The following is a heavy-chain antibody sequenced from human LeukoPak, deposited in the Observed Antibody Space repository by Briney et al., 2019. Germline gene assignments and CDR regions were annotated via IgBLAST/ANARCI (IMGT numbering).Heavy chain of an antibody. CDR3: ARDLPQGVVN. V-gene: IGHV4-61*02. CDR1: GGSISSGSYY. D-gene: IGHD2-15*01. J-gene: IGHJ4*02. CDR2: IYTSGST. Sequence: PSETLSLTCTVSGGSISSGSYYWSWIRQPAGTGLEWIGRIYTSGSTNYNPSLKSRVTISVDTSKNQFSLKLSSVTAADTAVYYCARDLPQGVVNWGQGTLVTVSS.